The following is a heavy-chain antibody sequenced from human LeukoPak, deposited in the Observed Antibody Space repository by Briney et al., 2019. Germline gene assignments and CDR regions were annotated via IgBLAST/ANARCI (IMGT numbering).Heavy chain of an antibody. Sequence: GGPLRLSCAASGFTFSNYLMNWVRQAPGKGLEWVSSISGSGDITYYADSVKGRFTMSRDNSKNTLYLQLNSLRAEDTAVYYCAQGDSGYENYYYYYYMGVWGKGTTVTVSS. V-gene: IGHV3-23*01. J-gene: IGHJ6*03. D-gene: IGHD5-12*01. CDR2: ISGSGDIT. CDR1: GFTFSNYL. CDR3: AQGDSGYENYYYYYYMGV.